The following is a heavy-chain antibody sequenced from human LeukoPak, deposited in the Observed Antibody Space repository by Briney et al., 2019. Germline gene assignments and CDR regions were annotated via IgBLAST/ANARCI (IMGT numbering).Heavy chain of an antibody. CDR2: ISAYNGNT. D-gene: IGHD3-22*01. CDR3: ARGLRRITMIAFDP. CDR1: GYTFTSYG. J-gene: IGHJ5*02. V-gene: IGHV1-18*01. Sequence: ASVKVSCKASGYTFTSYGISWVRQAPGQGLEWMGWISAYNGNTNYAQKLQGRVAMTTDTSTSTAYMELRSLRSDDTAVYYCARGLRRITMIAFDPWGQGTLVTVSS.